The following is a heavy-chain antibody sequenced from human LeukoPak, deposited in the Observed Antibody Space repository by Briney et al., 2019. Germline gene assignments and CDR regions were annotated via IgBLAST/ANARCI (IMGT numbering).Heavy chain of an antibody. V-gene: IGHV4-34*01. D-gene: IGHD6-19*01. J-gene: IGHJ4*02. CDR2: INHSGST. CDR1: GGSFSGYY. Sequence: PSETLSLTCAVYGGSFSGYYWSWIRQPPGKGPEWIGEINHSGSTNYNPSLKSRVTISVDTSKNQFSLKLSSVTAADTAVYYCARDSSGWADWGQGTLVTVSS. CDR3: ARDSSGWAD.